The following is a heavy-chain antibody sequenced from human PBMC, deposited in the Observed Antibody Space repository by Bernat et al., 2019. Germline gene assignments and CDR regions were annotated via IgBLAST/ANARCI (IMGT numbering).Heavy chain of an antibody. V-gene: IGHV3-49*04. J-gene: IGHJ6*03. CDR3: CRAPKNWNYNLFYYYYYMDV. Sequence: EVQLVESGGGLVQPGRSLRLSCTASGFTFGDYAMSWVRQAPGKGLEWVGFIRSKAYGGTTEYAASVKGRFTISRDDSKSIAYLQMNSLKTEDTAVYYCCRAPKNWNYNLFYYYYYMDVWGKGTTVTVSS. CDR2: IRSKAYGGTT. D-gene: IGHD1-7*01. CDR1: GFTFGDYA.